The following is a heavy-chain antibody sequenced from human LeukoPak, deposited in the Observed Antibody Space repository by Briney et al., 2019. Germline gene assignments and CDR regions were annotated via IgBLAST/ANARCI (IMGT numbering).Heavy chain of an antibody. CDR2: IGSSGSDI. CDR1: GFTFGHYS. J-gene: IGHJ4*02. CDR3: ARDYNWIPDN. D-gene: IGHD1-1*01. Sequence: GVSLRLSCAASGFTFGHYSMSWIRQAPGKGLEWVSCIGSSGSDIYYADSVKGRFTISRDNAKSSLYLQVNSLRAEDTAVYHCARDYNWIPDNWGQGTLVTVSS. V-gene: IGHV3-11*01.